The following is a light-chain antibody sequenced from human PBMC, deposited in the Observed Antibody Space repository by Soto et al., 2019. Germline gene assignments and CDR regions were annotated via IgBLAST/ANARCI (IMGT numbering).Light chain of an antibody. Sequence: AIQMTQSPSSLSASVGDRVTITCRASQGIRNDLGWYQQKPGKAPKLLIYDASSLESGVPSRFSGSGSGTEFTLTISSLQPDDFATYYCQQYNSWTFGQGTKVDIK. J-gene: IGKJ1*01. CDR3: QQYNSWT. V-gene: IGKV1-13*02. CDR2: DAS. CDR1: QGIRND.